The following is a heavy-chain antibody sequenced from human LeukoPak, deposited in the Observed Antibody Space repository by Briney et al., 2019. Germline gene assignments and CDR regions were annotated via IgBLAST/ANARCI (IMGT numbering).Heavy chain of an antibody. CDR1: GFTFSSYA. V-gene: IGHV3-23*01. CDR3: AKGGSYYSGPDY. Sequence: GGTLRLSCAASGFTFSSYAMSWVRQAPGKGLEWVSAISGSGGSTYYADSVKGRFTISRDNSKNTLYLQMNSLRAEDTAVYYCAKGGSYYSGPDYWGQGTLVTVSS. J-gene: IGHJ4*02. D-gene: IGHD1-26*01. CDR2: ISGSGGST.